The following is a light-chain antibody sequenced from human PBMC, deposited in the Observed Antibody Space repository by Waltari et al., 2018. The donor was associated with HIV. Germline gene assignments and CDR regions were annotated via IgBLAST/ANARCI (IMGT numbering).Light chain of an antibody. J-gene: IGLJ3*02. CDR3: RLYLSGFRPNWV. CDR2: AST. CDR1: SGPVTSGSF. Sequence: QTVVTQEPSLTVSPGGTVTLTCASSSGPVTSGSFATWFQQKPGQPPKTLTYASTKSHSWPSAIFAGSLLDDQDLLTVSGARPENEDYYYCRLYLSGFRPNWVVGGGAKLTVL. V-gene: IGLV7-43*01.